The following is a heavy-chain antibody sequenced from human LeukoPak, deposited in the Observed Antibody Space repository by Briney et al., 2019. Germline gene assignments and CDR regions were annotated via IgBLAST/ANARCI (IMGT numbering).Heavy chain of an antibody. V-gene: IGHV1-46*01. J-gene: IGHJ6*02. CDR1: GYIFANYF. CDR2: IDPRGGST. D-gene: IGHD4-17*01. Sequence: GASVKVSCKASGYIFANYFLHWVRQAPGQGLEWMGIIDPRGGSTNYAQKFKGRVTMTRDTSTTTVYMVLSSLRSEDTAMYYCVRANGDYYHYPMDVWGQGTTVTVS. CDR3: VRANGDYYHYPMDV.